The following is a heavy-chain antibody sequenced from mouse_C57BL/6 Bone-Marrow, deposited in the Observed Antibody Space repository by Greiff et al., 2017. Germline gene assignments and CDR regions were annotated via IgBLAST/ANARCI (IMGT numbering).Heavy chain of an antibody. CDR2: IYPSDSET. D-gene: IGHD2-2*01. Sequence: QVQLQQPGAELVRPGSSVKLSCKASGYTFTSYWMDWVKQRPGQGLEWIGNIYPSDSETHYNQKFKDKATLTVDKSSSTAYMQLSSLTSEDSAVYYCARCKWLRPYYFDYWGQGTTLTVSS. J-gene: IGHJ2*01. CDR3: ARCKWLRPYYFDY. CDR1: GYTFTSYW. V-gene: IGHV1-61*01.